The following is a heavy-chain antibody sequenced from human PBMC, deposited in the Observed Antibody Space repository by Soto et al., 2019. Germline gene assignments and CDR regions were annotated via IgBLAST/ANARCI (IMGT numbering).Heavy chain of an antibody. V-gene: IGHV3-48*02. CDR1: GFTFSSYS. CDR2: ISSSSSTI. D-gene: IGHD6-13*01. CDR3: ARVYAAAGFGFYYYYGMDV. Sequence: LRLSCAASGFTFSSYSMNWVRQAPGKGLEWVSYISSSSSTIYYADSVKGRFTISRDNAKNSLYLQMNSLRDEDTAVYYCARVYAAAGFGFYYYYGMDVWGQGTTVTVSS. J-gene: IGHJ6*02.